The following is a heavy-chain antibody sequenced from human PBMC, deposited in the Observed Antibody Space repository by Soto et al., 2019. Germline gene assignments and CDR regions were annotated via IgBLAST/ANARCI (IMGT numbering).Heavy chain of an antibody. D-gene: IGHD3-22*01. J-gene: IGHJ5*02. V-gene: IGHV4-30-4*01. CDR3: ARVGGYSEEYNWFDP. Sequence: SETLSLTCTVSGGSISSGDYYWSWIRQPPGKGLEWIGYIYYSGSTYYNPSLKSRVTISVDTSKNQFSLKLSSVTAADTAVYYCARVGGYSEEYNWFDPWGQGTLVTVS. CDR1: GGSISSGDYY. CDR2: IYYSGST.